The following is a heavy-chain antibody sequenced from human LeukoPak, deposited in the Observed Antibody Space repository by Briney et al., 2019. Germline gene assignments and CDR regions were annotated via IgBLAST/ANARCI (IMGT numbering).Heavy chain of an antibody. CDR1: GYTLTGYY. V-gene: IGHV1-2*02. CDR2: IKPNNGGT. D-gene: IGHD2-2*01. CDR3: ARARGDIVVVPAAIWFDP. J-gene: IGHJ5*02. Sequence: GASVKDSCKASGYTLTGYYMHWVRQTPGQGLEWMGWIKPNNGGTNYAQKFQGRVTMTRDTSISTAYMELSRLRSDDTAVYYCARARGDIVVVPAAIWFDPWGQGTLVTVSS.